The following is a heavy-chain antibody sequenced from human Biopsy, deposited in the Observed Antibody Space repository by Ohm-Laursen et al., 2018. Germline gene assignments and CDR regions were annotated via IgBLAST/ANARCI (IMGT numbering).Heavy chain of an antibody. CDR3: AKFEGDPTPSYYFDY. D-gene: IGHD3-10*01. J-gene: IGHJ4*02. CDR2: ITGNGGRT. V-gene: IGHV3-23*01. CDR1: GFIFTDYT. Sequence: SLRLSCSASGFIFTDYTMNWVRQAPSKGLEWVSAITGNGGRTFYADSVKGRFSISRDNSENTLYLHMNSLRAEDTAVYFCAKFEGDPTPSYYFDYWGQGTLVTVSS.